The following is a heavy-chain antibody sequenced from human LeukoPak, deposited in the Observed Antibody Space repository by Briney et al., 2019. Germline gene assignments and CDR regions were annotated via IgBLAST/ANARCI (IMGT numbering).Heavy chain of an antibody. CDR2: ISSTGGTI. V-gene: IGHV3-48*01. D-gene: IGHD2-15*01. CDR3: ARGYSRAAFDI. Sequence: GGSLRLSCAASGFTFNNAWMNWVRQAPGKGLEWVSFISSTGGTIYYADAVKDRFTVSRDNAKNSLLLQMNSLRAEDTALYYCARGYSRAAFDIWGQGTMVTVSS. J-gene: IGHJ3*02. CDR1: GFTFNNAW.